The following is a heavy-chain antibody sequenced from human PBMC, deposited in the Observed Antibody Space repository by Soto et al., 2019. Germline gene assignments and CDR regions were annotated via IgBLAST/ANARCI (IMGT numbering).Heavy chain of an antibody. J-gene: IGHJ4*02. CDR2: ISGRGDST. V-gene: IGHV3-23*01. CDR1: GFTFSTYA. D-gene: IGHD1-26*01. Sequence: EVQLLESGGGLVQPGGSLRLSCAASGFTFSTYAMRWVRQAPGKGLEWVSAISGRGDSTYYADSVKGRFTISRDNSKNTLYLQMNSLSAEDTAVYYCARRGGGSYYDYWGQGTLVTVSS. CDR3: ARRGGGSYYDY.